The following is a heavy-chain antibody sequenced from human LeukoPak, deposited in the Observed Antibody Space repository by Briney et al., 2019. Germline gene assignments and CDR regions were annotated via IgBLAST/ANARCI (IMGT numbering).Heavy chain of an antibody. Sequence: SETLSLTCAVYGGSFSGYYWSWIRQPLGKGLEWIGEINHSGSTNYNPSLKSRVTISVDTSKNQFSLKLSSVTAADTAVYYCALGPAWGLSNYHHWGQGTLVTVSS. CDR3: ALGPAWGLSNYHH. CDR1: GGSFSGYY. CDR2: INHSGST. J-gene: IGHJ1*01. V-gene: IGHV4-34*01. D-gene: IGHD1-26*01.